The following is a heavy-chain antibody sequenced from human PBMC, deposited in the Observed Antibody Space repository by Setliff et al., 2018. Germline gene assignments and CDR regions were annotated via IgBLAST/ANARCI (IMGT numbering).Heavy chain of an antibody. J-gene: IGHJ4*02. V-gene: IGHV3-23*01. CDR1: GFSFTDYS. D-gene: IGHD2-15*01. CDR2: VSGGGTVK. Sequence: PGGSLRLSCEGSGFSFTDYSMNWVRQAPGKRLEWVSGVSGGGTVKHYAESVKGRFTISRDNSKNTLYLDMKRLRAVDTAVYYCAKGSCSGGSCYFKAQEFDYWGQGTLVTVSS. CDR3: AKGSCSGGSCYFKAQEFDY.